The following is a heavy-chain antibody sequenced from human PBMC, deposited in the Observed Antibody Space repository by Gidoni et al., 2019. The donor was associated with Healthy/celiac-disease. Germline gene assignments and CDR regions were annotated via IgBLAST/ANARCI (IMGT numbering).Heavy chain of an antibody. V-gene: IGHV1-46*01. CDR2: INPSGGST. D-gene: IGHD2-2*01. J-gene: IGHJ5*02. CDR3: ARRPSLGYCSSTSCYDNWFDP. CDR1: GYTFTSYY. Sequence: QVQLVQSGAEVKKSGASVRVSCKASGYTFTSYYMHWVRQAPGQGLEWMGIINPSGGSTSYAQKFQGRVTMTRDTSTSTVYMELSSLRSEDTAVYYCARRPSLGYCSSTSCYDNWFDPWGQGTLVTVSS.